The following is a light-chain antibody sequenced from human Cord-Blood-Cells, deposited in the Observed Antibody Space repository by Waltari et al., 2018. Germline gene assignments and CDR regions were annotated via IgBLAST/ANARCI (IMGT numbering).Light chain of an antibody. V-gene: IGLV3-25*03. CDR3: QSADSSGTYRV. CDR2: KDS. Sequence: SYELTQPPSVPVSPGQTARITCSGDALPKQYAYWYQQKPGQAPVLVIYKDSGRPSGIPERFSGSSSGTTVTLTISGVQAEDEADYYCQSADSSGTYRVFGGGTKLTVL. CDR1: ALPKQY. J-gene: IGLJ3*02.